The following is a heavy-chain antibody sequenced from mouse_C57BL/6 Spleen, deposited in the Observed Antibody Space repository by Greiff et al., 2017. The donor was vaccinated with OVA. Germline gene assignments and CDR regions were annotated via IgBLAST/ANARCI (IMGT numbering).Heavy chain of an antibody. V-gene: IGHV1-53*01. CDR3: ARSGDQYYGSSWDV. CDR1: GYTFTSYW. CDR2: INPSNGGT. D-gene: IGHD1-1*01. Sequence: QVQLQQPGPELVKPGASVKLSCKASGYTFTSYWMHWVKQRPGQGLEWIGNINPSNGGTNYNEKFKSKATLTVDKSSSTAYMQLSSLTSEDSAVYYCARSGDQYYGSSWDVWGTGTTVTVSS. J-gene: IGHJ1*03.